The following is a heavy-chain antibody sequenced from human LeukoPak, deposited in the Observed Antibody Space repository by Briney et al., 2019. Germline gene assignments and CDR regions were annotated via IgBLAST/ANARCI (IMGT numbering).Heavy chain of an antibody. D-gene: IGHD6-6*01. CDR3: ARAGYSSSD. Sequence: GGSLRLSCAASGFTFSSYEMNWVRRAPGKGLEWVSYISSSGSTIYYADSVKGRFTISRDNAKNSLYLQMNSLRAEDTAVYYCARAGYSSSDWGQGTLVTVSS. CDR1: GFTFSSYE. CDR2: ISSSGSTI. J-gene: IGHJ4*02. V-gene: IGHV3-48*03.